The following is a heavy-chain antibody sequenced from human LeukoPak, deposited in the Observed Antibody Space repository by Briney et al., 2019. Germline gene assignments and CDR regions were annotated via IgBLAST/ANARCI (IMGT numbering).Heavy chain of an antibody. CDR3: AKDLSSGSRRAY. Sequence: GGSLRLSCAASGITFSNYGMHWVRQAPGKGLEWVAFISYDGSNKYYADSVKGRFTISRDNSKNTLYLQMNSLRAEDTGVYYCAKDLSSGSRRAYWGQGTLVTVSS. CDR1: GITFSNYG. D-gene: IGHD6-19*01. CDR2: ISYDGSNK. V-gene: IGHV3-30*02. J-gene: IGHJ4*02.